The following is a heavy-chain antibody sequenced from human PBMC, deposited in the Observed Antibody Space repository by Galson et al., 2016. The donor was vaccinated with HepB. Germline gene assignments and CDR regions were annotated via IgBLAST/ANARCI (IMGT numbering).Heavy chain of an antibody. V-gene: IGHV4-61*09. CDR1: GGSISSGSYY. D-gene: IGHD2-8*02. CDR3: ARATRGDNCTGTPCYLDY. CDR2: IYTSGST. J-gene: IGHJ4*02. Sequence: TLSLTCPVSGGSISSGSYYRSWIRQPAGKGLEWIGHIYTSGSTNYTPPLKTRTTISVDTSKNQFSLKLSSLTAADTAVYYCARATRGDNCTGTPCYLDYWGQGTLATVSS.